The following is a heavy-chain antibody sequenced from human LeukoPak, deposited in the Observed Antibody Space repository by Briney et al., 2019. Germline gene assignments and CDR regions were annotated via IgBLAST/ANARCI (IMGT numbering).Heavy chain of an antibody. CDR2: INHSGST. D-gene: IGHD3-10*01. V-gene: IGHV4-34*01. J-gene: IGHJ4*02. CDR1: GGSFSGYY. Sequence: SETLSLTCAVYGGSFSGYYWSWLRQPPGKGLEWIGEINHSGSTNYNPSLKSRVTISVDTSKNQFSLKLSSVTAADTAVYYCARSGEGNDFDYWGQGTLVTVSS. CDR3: ARSGEGNDFDY.